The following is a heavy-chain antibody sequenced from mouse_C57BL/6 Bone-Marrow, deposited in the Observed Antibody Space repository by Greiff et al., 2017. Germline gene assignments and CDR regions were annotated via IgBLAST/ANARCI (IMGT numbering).Heavy chain of an antibody. V-gene: IGHV14-4*01. CDR2: IDPENGDT. D-gene: IGHD2-4*01. Sequence: EVQLQQSGPELVRPGVSVKLSCTASGFNFKDDSMHWVKQRPEQGLEWIGWIDPENGDTVYASQFQGKATITADTSSITAYLQLSSLTSEDTAVYDCTTGGLRRAWFAYWGQGTLVTVSA. J-gene: IGHJ3*01. CDR1: GFNFKDDS. CDR3: TTGGLRRAWFAY.